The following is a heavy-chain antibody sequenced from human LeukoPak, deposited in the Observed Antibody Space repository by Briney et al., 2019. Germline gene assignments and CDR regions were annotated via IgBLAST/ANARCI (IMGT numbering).Heavy chain of an antibody. D-gene: IGHD3-22*01. CDR3: AKRGVVIRVILVGFHKEAYYFDS. V-gene: IGHV3-23*01. Sequence: PGGSLRLSCAASGFPLTSSAMDWVRQAPGKGLEWVSTLGSGGYTYYADSVKGRFTISRDTSKNTLYLQMNSLRAEDTAVYFCAKRGVVIRVILVGFHKEAYYFDSWGQGALVTVSS. J-gene: IGHJ4*02. CDR2: LGSGGYT. CDR1: GFPLTSSA.